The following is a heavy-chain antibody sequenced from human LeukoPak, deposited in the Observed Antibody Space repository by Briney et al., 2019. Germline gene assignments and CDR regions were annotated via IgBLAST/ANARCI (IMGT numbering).Heavy chain of an antibody. Sequence: GGSLRLSCAASGFTFDDYAMHWVRQAPGKGLEWVSGISWNSGSIGYADSVKGRFTISRDNAKNSLYLQMNSLRAEDTALYYCAKDIGWLRVFSDFDIWGQGTMVTVSS. D-gene: IGHD5-12*01. CDR3: AKDIGWLRVFSDFDI. CDR2: ISWNSGSI. J-gene: IGHJ3*02. CDR1: GFTFDDYA. V-gene: IGHV3-9*01.